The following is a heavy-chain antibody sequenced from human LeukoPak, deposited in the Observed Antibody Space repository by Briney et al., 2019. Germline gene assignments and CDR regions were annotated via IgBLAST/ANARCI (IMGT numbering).Heavy chain of an antibody. D-gene: IGHD1-7*01. Sequence: GGSLRLSCAASGFTFSSHSMNWVRQAPGKGLEWVSSISSSSNYIYYADSVKGRFTISRDNSKNTLYLQMNSLRAEDTAVYYCAKDRGLSLELRYSRADYWGQGTLVTVSS. J-gene: IGHJ4*02. CDR1: GFTFSSHS. CDR3: AKDRGLSLELRYSRADY. V-gene: IGHV3-21*01. CDR2: ISSSSNYI.